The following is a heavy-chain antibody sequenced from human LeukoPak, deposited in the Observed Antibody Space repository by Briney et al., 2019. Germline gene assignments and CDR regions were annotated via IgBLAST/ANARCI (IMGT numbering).Heavy chain of an antibody. Sequence: GGSLRLSCAASGFTFSSYWMNWARQAPGKGLEWVASINHNGNVNYYVDSVKGRFTISRDNAKNSLYLQMNSLRAEDTAVYYCARLGARQMLEYWGQGTLVTVSS. CDR2: INHNGNVN. CDR1: GFTFSSYW. CDR3: ARLGARQMLEY. J-gene: IGHJ4*02. D-gene: IGHD4-17*01. V-gene: IGHV3-7*01.